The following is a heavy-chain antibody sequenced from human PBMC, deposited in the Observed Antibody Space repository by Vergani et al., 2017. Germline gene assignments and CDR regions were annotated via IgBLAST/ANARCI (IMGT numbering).Heavy chain of an antibody. CDR2: IYHSGST. CDR3: AREASGSYYGHAFDI. CDR1: GGSISSGGYS. Sequence: QLQLQESGSGLVKPSQTLSLTCAVSGGSISSGGYSWSWIRQPPGKGLEWIGYIYHSGSTYYNPSLKSRVTISVDRSKNQFSLKLSSVTAADTAVDYCAREASGSYYGHAFDIWGQGTMVTVSA. V-gene: IGHV4-30-2*01. D-gene: IGHD1-26*01. J-gene: IGHJ3*02.